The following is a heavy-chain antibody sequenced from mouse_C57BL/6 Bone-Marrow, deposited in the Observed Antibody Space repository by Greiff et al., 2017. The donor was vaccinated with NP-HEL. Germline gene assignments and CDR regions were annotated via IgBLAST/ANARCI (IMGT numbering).Heavy chain of an antibody. CDR1: GFSLTSYG. CDR2: IWRGGST. Sequence: VQLQQSGPGLVQPSQSLSITCTVSGFSLTSYGVHWVRQSPGKGLEWLGVIWRGGSTDYNAAFMSRLSITKDNSKSQVFFKMNSLQADDTAIYYCAKEGSWDWPHYYAMDHWGQGTSVTVSS. J-gene: IGHJ4*01. CDR3: AKEGSWDWPHYYAMDH. D-gene: IGHD4-1*01. V-gene: IGHV2-5*01.